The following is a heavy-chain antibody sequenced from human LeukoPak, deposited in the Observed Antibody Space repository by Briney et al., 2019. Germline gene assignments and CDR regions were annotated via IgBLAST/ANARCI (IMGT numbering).Heavy chain of an antibody. CDR1: NGSISTYY. J-gene: IGHJ4*02. CDR3: ARRGAVYGGNDFDY. V-gene: IGHV4-59*08. Sequence: PSETLSLTCPVSNGSISTYYWSWIRQTPGKGLEGIGFIYYSGRTNYNPSLKSRVSMSVDTSKNQFSLKLSSVTASDTAVYYCARRGAVYGGNDFDYWGQGTLVTVSS. D-gene: IGHD4-23*01. CDR2: IYYSGRT.